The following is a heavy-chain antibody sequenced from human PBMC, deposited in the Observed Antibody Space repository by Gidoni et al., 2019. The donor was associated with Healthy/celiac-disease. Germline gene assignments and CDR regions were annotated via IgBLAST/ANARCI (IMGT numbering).Heavy chain of an antibody. Sequence: EVQLVESGGGLIQPGGSLRLSCAASGFTVSSNYMSWVRQAPGKGLEWVSVIYSGGSTYYADSVKGRFTISRDNSKNTLYLQMNSRRAEDTAVYYCARETPYCSSTSCYGYYGMDVWGQGTTVTVSS. CDR3: ARETPYCSSTSCYGYYGMDV. CDR1: GFTVSSNY. V-gene: IGHV3-53*01. J-gene: IGHJ6*02. CDR2: IYSGGST. D-gene: IGHD2-2*01.